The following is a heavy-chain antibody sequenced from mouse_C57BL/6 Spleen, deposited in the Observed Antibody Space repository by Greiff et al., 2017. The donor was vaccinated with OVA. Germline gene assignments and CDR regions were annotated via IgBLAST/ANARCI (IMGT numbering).Heavy chain of an antibody. CDR3: ARSHYYGGFVDY. CDR1: GFTFTDYY. Sequence: EVQRVESGGGLVQPGGSLSLSCAASGFTFTDYYMSWVRQPPGKALEWLGFIRNKANGYTTEYSASVKGRFTISRDNSQSILYLQMNALRAEDSATYYCARSHYYGGFVDYWGQGTTLTVSS. D-gene: IGHD1-2*01. J-gene: IGHJ2*01. V-gene: IGHV7-3*01. CDR2: IRNKANGYTT.